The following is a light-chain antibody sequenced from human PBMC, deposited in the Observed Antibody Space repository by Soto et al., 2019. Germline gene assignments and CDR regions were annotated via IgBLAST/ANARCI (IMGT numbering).Light chain of an antibody. CDR1: QSVTSTY. CDR2: GAS. CDR3: QQYGRS. V-gene: IGKV3-20*01. J-gene: IGKJ3*01. Sequence: EIVLTQSPGTLSLSPRERATLSCRASQSVTSTYLAWYQQKPGQAPRLLIYGASNRATGIPDRFSGSGSGTDFTLTISRLEPEDFAVYYCQQYGRSFGPGTKVDIK.